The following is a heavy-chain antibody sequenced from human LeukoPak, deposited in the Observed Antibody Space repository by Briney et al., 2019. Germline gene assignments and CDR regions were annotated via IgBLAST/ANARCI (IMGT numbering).Heavy chain of an antibody. Sequence: SVKVSCKASGGTFSSYAISWVRQAPGQGLEWMGGIIPIFGTANYAQKFQGRVTITTDESTSTAYMELSSLRSEDTAVYYCARGGIDSGPLGYCSGGSCYFDYWGQGTLVTVS. V-gene: IGHV1-69*05. CDR3: ARGGIDSGPLGYCSGGSCYFDY. J-gene: IGHJ4*02. CDR1: GGTFSSYA. D-gene: IGHD2-15*01. CDR2: IIPIFGTA.